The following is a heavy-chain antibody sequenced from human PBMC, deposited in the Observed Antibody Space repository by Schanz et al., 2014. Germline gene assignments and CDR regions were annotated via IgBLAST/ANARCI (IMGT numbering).Heavy chain of an antibody. V-gene: IGHV3-30*02. D-gene: IGHD3-22*01. J-gene: IGHJ4*02. CDR3: AKEDRTHSSDYVY. CDR2: IRYDGSSK. Sequence: QVQLVESGGGVVQPGRSLRLSCAASGFVFRGYVMHWVRQAPGKGLEKVAFIRYDGSSKYYADSVRGRFTISRDDSKNTLYLQMNSLRPEDTAVYYCAKEDRTHSSDYVYWGQGTLVTVS. CDR1: GFVFRGYV.